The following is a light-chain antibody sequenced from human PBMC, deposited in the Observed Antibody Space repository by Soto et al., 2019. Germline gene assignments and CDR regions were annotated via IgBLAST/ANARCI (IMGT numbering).Light chain of an antibody. Sequence: DIQLIQSPATLSASVGDRITITCRASENIFKFLAWYQQRSGRAPNLLIYAASDLETGVPSRFSGRGSGTKFTLTIDSLQPDDSATYYCQHYNTQSITFGGGTKVDVK. J-gene: IGKJ4*01. CDR3: QHYNTQSIT. CDR1: ENIFKF. V-gene: IGKV1-5*01. CDR2: AAS.